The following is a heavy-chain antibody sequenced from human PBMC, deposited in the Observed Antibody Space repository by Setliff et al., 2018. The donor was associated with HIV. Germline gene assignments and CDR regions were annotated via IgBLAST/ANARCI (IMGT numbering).Heavy chain of an antibody. Sequence: GGSLRLSCAASGFAFSEFWMSWGRHAPGKGLEWVAGMSGRGNTTFYAESVKGRFTVSRDNAKKTLYMVMDSLRAEDTAVYYCAKTAYYFNTGGPKGWFDPWGQGTLVTVSS. CDR2: MSGRGNTT. D-gene: IGHD2-8*02. J-gene: IGHJ5*02. CDR1: GFAFSEFW. V-gene: IGHV3-23*01. CDR3: AKTAYYFNTGGPKGWFDP.